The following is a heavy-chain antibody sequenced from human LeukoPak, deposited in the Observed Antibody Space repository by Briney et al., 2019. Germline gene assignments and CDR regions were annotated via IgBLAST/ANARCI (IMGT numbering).Heavy chain of an antibody. Sequence: SGGSLRLSCAASGFTFSYNWMHWVRQAPGKGLEWVANINQDESEKYYVDSVKGRFTISRDNAKNSLSLQMHSLRAEDTAVYYCARDIYYDDFPSAFDIWGQGTMVTVSS. V-gene: IGHV3-7*01. CDR3: ARDIYYDDFPSAFDI. D-gene: IGHD3-22*01. CDR1: GFTFSYNW. J-gene: IGHJ3*02. CDR2: INQDESEK.